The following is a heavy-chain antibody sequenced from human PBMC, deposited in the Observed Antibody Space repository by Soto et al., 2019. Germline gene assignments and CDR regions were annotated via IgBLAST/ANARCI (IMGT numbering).Heavy chain of an antibody. D-gene: IGHD2-15*01. CDR2: IFYTGTT. Sequence: QVLLQESGPGLVKPSQTLSLTCTVSGASISSGDSFWSWIRQHPGKGLEWIGFIFYTGTTYYNPSLKSRITMSADTFKNQFSLNLTSVNVADTAVYFCARVRCSGSSCYPEAFDDWGQGTLVVVSS. CDR1: GASISSGDSF. CDR3: ARVRCSGSSCYPEAFDD. V-gene: IGHV4-31*03. J-gene: IGHJ4*02.